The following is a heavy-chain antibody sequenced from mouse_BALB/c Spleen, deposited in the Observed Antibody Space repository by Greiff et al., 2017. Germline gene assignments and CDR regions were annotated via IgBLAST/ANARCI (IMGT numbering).Heavy chain of an antibody. J-gene: IGHJ4*01. CDR2: IRNKANGYTT. Sequence: EVQGVESGGGLVQPGGSLRLSCATSGFTFTDYYMSWVRQPPGKALEWLGFIRNKANGYTTEYSASVKGRFTISRDNSQSILYLQMNTLRAEDSATYYCAREDGSQDYWGQGTSVTVSS. D-gene: IGHD2-3*01. CDR1: GFTFTDYY. CDR3: AREDGSQDY. V-gene: IGHV7-3*02.